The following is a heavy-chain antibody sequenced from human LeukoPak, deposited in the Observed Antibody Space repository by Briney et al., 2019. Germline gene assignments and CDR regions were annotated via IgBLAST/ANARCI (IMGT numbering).Heavy chain of an antibody. D-gene: IGHD1-1*01. CDR1: GFTFSSYV. Sequence: GGSLRLCCAASGFTFSSYVMSWVRQAPGKGLEWVSAISGSGATTYYADSVKGRFTISRDNSKNTLYLHMNSLRAEDTAVYYCAKRVSGTTFYWGQGTLVTVSS. J-gene: IGHJ4*02. CDR3: AKRVSGTTFY. V-gene: IGHV3-23*01. CDR2: ISGSGATT.